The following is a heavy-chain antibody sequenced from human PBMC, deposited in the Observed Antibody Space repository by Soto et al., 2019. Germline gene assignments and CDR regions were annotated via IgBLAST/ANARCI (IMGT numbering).Heavy chain of an antibody. CDR3: APYPHYYGSGSYYNWFDP. D-gene: IGHD3-10*01. Sequence: SVKVSCKASGGTFSSYAISWVRQAPGQGLEWMGGIIPIFGTANYAQKLQGRVTITADESTSTAYMELSSLRSEDTAVYYCAPYPHYYGSGSYYNWFDPWGQGTLVTVSS. V-gene: IGHV1-69*13. J-gene: IGHJ5*02. CDR1: GGTFSSYA. CDR2: IIPIFGTA.